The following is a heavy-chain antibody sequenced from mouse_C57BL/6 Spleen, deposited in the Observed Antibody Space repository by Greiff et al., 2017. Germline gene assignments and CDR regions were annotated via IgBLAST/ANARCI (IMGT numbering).Heavy chain of an antibody. CDR2: IDPNSGGT. V-gene: IGHV1-72*01. CDR3: ARGTTVVATSPYWYFDV. J-gene: IGHJ1*03. CDR1: GYTFTSYW. D-gene: IGHD1-1*01. Sequence: QVQLQQPGAELVKPGASVKLSCKASGYTFTSYWMHWVKQRPGRGLECIGRIDPNSGGTKYNEKFKSKATLTVDKPSSTAYMQLSSLTSEDSAVYYCARGTTVVATSPYWYFDVWGTGTTVTVSS.